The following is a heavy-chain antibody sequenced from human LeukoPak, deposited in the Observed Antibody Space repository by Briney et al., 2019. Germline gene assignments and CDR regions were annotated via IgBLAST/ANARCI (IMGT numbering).Heavy chain of an antibody. CDR2: IYYSGST. D-gene: IGHD6-19*01. V-gene: IGHV4-59*01. CDR3: ATTFGSSGRVP. CDR1: GGSISSYY. Sequence: PSETLSLTCTVSGGSISSYYWSWIRQPPGKGLEWIGYIYYSGSTNYNPSLKSRVTISVDTSKNQFSLKLSSVTAADTAVYYCATTFGSSGRVPWGQGTLVTVSS. J-gene: IGHJ5*02.